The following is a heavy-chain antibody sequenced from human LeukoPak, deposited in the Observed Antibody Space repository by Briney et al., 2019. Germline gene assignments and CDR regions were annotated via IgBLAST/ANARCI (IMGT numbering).Heavy chain of an antibody. CDR3: ARDSVTPDY. V-gene: IGHV3-21*01. Sequence: PGRSLRLSCAASGFTFDDYGMSWARQAPGKGLEWVSSISSSSSYIYYADSVKGRFTISRDNAKNSPYLQMNSLRAEDTAVYYCARDSVTPDYWGQGTLVTVSS. D-gene: IGHD4-17*01. J-gene: IGHJ4*02. CDR2: ISSSSSYI. CDR1: GFTFDDYG.